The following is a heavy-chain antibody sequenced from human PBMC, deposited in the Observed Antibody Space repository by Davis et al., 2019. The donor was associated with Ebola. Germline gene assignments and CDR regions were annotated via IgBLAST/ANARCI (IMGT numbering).Heavy chain of an antibody. CDR2: IYPGDSDT. D-gene: IGHD6-13*01. V-gene: IGHV5-51*01. Sequence: GESLKISCKGSGYSFTSYWIGWVRQMPGKGLEWMGIIYPGDSDTRYSPSFQGQVTISVDKSISTAYLQWSSLKASDTAIYYCARRIAAAGTNYFDYWGQGTLVTVSS. CDR3: ARRIAAAGTNYFDY. CDR1: GYSFTSYW. J-gene: IGHJ4*02.